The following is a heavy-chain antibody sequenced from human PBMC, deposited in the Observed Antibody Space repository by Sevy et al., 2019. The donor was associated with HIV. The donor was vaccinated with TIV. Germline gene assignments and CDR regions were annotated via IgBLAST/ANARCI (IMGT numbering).Heavy chain of an antibody. CDR3: AKDIPGYSGFDH. CDR2: ISWDAKKT. Sequence: GGSLRLSCAASGFTFDDYTMHWVRQVPGKGLEWVSLISWDAKKTDYADSVEGRFTVSRDNRKHSLYLQMNSLRSEDTALYFCAKDIPGYSGFDHWGQGTLVTVSS. V-gene: IGHV3-43*01. CDR1: GFTFDDYT. D-gene: IGHD3-10*01. J-gene: IGHJ4*02.